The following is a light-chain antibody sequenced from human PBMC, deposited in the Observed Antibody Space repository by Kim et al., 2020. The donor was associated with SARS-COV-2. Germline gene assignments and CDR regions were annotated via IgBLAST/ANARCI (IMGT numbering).Light chain of an antibody. Sequence: GQRVTISCSGGSSNIGRNIVNWYQQVPGTAPKLLIFNTEQRPSGVPDRFSGSKSGTSASLAISGLQSEDEGGYYCATWDDSLSGPVFGSGTQLTVL. CDR3: ATWDDSLSGPV. CDR2: NTE. V-gene: IGLV1-44*01. J-gene: IGLJ2*01. CDR1: SSNIGRNI.